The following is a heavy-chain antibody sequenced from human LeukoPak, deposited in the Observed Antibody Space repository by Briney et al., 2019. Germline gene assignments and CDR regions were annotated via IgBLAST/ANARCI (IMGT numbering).Heavy chain of an antibody. CDR2: IYYSGST. CDR3: AREGSGYYRIDY. V-gene: IGHV4-30-4*01. CDR1: GGSISSGDYY. D-gene: IGHD3-22*01. Sequence: SQNLSLTCTVSGGSISSGDYYWSWIRQPPGKGLEWIGYIYYSGSTYYNPSLKSRVTISVDTSKNQFSLKLSSVTAADTAVYYCAREGSGYYRIDYWGQGTLVTVSS. J-gene: IGHJ4*02.